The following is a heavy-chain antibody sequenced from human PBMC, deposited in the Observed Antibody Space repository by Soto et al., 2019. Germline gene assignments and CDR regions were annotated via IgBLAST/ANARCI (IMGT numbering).Heavy chain of an antibody. V-gene: IGHV5-10-1*01. CDR3: ARNMGRDYDILTGPDY. Sequence: VESLKISCKGSGYSFTSYWISWVRQMPGKGLEWMGRIDPSDSYTNYSPSFQGHVTISADKSISTAYLQRSSLKASDTAMYYCARNMGRDYDILTGPDYWGQGTLVTSPQ. J-gene: IGHJ4*02. CDR1: GYSFTSYW. CDR2: IDPSDSYT. D-gene: IGHD3-9*01.